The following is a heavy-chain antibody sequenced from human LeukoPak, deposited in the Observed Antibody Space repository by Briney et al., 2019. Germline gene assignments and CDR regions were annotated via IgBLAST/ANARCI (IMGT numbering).Heavy chain of an antibody. CDR2: IHHSGQT. V-gene: IGHV4-38-2*02. Sequence: PSETLSLTCTVSDYSISSDYYWAWIRQSPGKGLEWIGNIHHSGQTYYSPSLRSRVTMLIDASKNQFSMRLVSVTAADTAIYYCAREAYGDDGGWFGPWGQGTLVTVSS. CDR1: DYSISSDYY. J-gene: IGHJ5*02. D-gene: IGHD4-17*01. CDR3: AREAYGDDGGWFGP.